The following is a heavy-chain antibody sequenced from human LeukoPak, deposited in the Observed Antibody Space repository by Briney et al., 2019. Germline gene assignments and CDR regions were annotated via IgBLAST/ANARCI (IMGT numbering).Heavy chain of an antibody. D-gene: IGHD5-24*01. Sequence: SETLSLTCTVSGASISRYYWSWLRQPLGKGLEWIAFISNSVTTNYHPSLNSRITISLDTSRKQLSLRLSSVIASDTAVYYCVATERWLQWDYWGQGTLVTVSS. CDR1: GASISRYY. J-gene: IGHJ4*02. CDR3: VATERWLQWDY. V-gene: IGHV4-4*08. CDR2: ISNSVTT.